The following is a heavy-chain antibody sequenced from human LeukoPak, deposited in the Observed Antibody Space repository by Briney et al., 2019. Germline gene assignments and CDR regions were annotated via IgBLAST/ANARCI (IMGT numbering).Heavy chain of an antibody. D-gene: IGHD5-12*01. Sequence: ASVKVSCKASGYTFTSYDINWVRQATGQGLEWMGWMNPNSGNTGYAQKFQGRVTMTRNTSISTAYMELSSLRSEDTAVYYCARGSGYDLWDYYYGMDVWGQGTTVTVSS. J-gene: IGHJ6*02. V-gene: IGHV1-8*01. CDR3: ARGSGYDLWDYYYGMDV. CDR2: MNPNSGNT. CDR1: GYTFTSYD.